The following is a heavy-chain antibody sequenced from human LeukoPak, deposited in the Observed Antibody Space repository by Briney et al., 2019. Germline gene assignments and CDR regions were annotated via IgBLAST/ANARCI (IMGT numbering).Heavy chain of an antibody. J-gene: IGHJ4*02. D-gene: IGHD3-22*01. V-gene: IGHV4-4*07. CDR2: ISTRGNA. CDR3: ASDSFYDSGGYFYY. Sequence: SETLSLTCSVSGGSISSFYWSWVRQPAGKGLGWIGRISTRGNADYNPSLKSRVTLSVDTSKNQFSLKLSSVTAADTAMYYCASDSFYDSGGYFYYWGQGTLVTVSS. CDR1: GGSISSFY.